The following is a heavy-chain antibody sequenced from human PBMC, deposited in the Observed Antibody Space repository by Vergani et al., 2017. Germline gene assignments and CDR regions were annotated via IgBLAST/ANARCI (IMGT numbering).Heavy chain of an antibody. D-gene: IGHD3-22*01. CDR2: VHRNGNT. CDR3: ARQKPYESVHMYF. V-gene: IGHV4-38-2*01. Sequence: QVQLQESGPGLVKPSETLSLTCSVSGESVISTDYHWGGIRQPPGRGVEGVGGVHRNGNTYYTSSLRSRATISSDTSKNQFSLRLTSVTAADTAVYYCARQKPYESVHMYFWGRGILVTGSA. J-gene: IGHJ4*02. CDR1: GESVISTDYH.